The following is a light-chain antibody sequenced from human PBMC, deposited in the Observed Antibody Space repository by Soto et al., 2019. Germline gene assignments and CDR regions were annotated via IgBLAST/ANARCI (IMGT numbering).Light chain of an antibody. J-gene: IGLJ2*01. CDR3: SSYSRSTTLVV. V-gene: IGLV2-14*03. CDR1: SSDVGAFTS. CDR2: DII. Sequence: QSALTQPASVSGSPGQSITISCTGTSSDVGAFTSVSWYQQHPGKAPKLIIYDIIHRPSGVSDRFSGSKSVNTASLTISGLQPEDGATYHCSSYSRSTTLVVFGGGTKLTVL.